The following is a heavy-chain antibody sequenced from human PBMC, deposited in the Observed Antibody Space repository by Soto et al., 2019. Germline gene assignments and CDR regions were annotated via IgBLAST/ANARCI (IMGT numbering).Heavy chain of an antibody. J-gene: IGHJ4*02. Sequence: AGGSLRLSCAVSGFTFSAFAMYWVRQAPGKGLEWVALISYDGRNEDYADSVKGRFTISRDNSKNTLFLQMSSLSAEDTAVYYCAKGVVREPAYFDYWGQGTLVTVSS. CDR2: ISYDGRNE. CDR1: GFTFSAFA. CDR3: AKGVVREPAYFDY. V-gene: IGHV3-30*18. D-gene: IGHD3-10*01.